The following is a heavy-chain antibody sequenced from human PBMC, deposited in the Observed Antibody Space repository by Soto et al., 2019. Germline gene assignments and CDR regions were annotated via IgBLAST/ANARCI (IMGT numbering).Heavy chain of an antibody. CDR3: ARDGSDYDFWSGYFLNFDY. CDR1: GFTFSSYA. Sequence: PGGSLRLSCAASGFTFSSYAMHWVRQAPGKGLEWVAVISYDGSNKYYADSVKGRFTISRDNSKNTLYLQMNSLRAEDTAVYYCARDGSDYDFWSGYFLNFDYWGQGTLVTVSS. V-gene: IGHV3-30-3*01. CDR2: ISYDGSNK. D-gene: IGHD3-3*01. J-gene: IGHJ4*02.